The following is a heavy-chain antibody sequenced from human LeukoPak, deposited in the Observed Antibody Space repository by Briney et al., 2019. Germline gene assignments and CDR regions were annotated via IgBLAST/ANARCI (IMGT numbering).Heavy chain of an antibody. Sequence: PSETLSLTCAVSGGSISSSNWWSWVRQPPGKGLEWIGEIYHSGSTNYNPSLKSRVTISVDKSKNQFSLKLSSVTAADTAVYYCARDYYDRSGPSFGDYWGQGTLVTVSS. D-gene: IGHD3-22*01. CDR3: ARDYYDRSGPSFGDY. CDR1: GGSISSSNW. CDR2: IYHSGST. V-gene: IGHV4-4*02. J-gene: IGHJ4*02.